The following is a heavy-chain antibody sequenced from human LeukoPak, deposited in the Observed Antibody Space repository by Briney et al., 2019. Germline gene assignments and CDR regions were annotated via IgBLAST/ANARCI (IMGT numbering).Heavy chain of an antibody. V-gene: IGHV4-34*01. Sequence: SEALSVTCAVYGGSFSGYFWSWIREPPGKGGERVGDIIHSGGTIYYPSLKSRVPRSVDTSKNHLSLKLSSVTAAYVTVYYCARGRRGCSITSCYTGIQYYFDYWGQGTLVTVSS. CDR3: ARGRRGCSITSCYTGIQYYFDY. J-gene: IGHJ4*02. D-gene: IGHD2-2*02. CDR2: IIHSGGT. CDR1: GGSFSGYF.